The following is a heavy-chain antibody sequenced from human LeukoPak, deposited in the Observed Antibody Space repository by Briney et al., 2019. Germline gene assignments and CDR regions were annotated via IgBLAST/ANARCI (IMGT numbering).Heavy chain of an antibody. CDR1: GFTFSSYG. Sequence: GRSLRLSCAASGFTFSSYGMHWVRQAPGKRLEWVAVISYDGSNKYYADSVKGRFTITRDNSKNTLYLQMNSLRAEDTAVYYCAKEGPTALGVPAHYGMDVWGKGTTVTVSS. D-gene: IGHD2-2*01. CDR2: ISYDGSNK. V-gene: IGHV3-30*18. CDR3: AKEGPTALGVPAHYGMDV. J-gene: IGHJ6*04.